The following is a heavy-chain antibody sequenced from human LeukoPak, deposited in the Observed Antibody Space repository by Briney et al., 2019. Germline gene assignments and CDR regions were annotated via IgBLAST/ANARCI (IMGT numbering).Heavy chain of an antibody. J-gene: IGHJ3*02. CDR2: INHSGST. V-gene: IGHV4-34*01. Sequence: SETLSLTCAVYGGSFSGYYWSWIRQPPGKGLEWIGEINHSGSTNYNPSLKSRVTISVDTSKNQFSLKLSSVTAADTAVYYCARASLVVTTDAFDIWGQGTMVTVSS. D-gene: IGHD3-22*01. CDR3: ARASLVVTTDAFDI. CDR1: GGSFSGYY.